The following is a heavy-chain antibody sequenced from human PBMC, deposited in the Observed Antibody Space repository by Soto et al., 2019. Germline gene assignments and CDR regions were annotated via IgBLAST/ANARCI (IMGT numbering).Heavy chain of an antibody. J-gene: IGHJ5*02. CDR3: ARDFIAAAGTNWFDP. V-gene: IGHV3-30-3*01. CDR2: ISYDGSNK. D-gene: IGHD6-13*01. CDR1: GFTFSSYA. Sequence: VGSLRLSCAASGFTFSSYAMHWVRQAPGKGLEWVAVISYDGSNKYYADSVKGRFTISRDNPKNTLYLQMNSLRAEDTAVYYCARDFIAAAGTNWFDPWGQGTLVTVSS.